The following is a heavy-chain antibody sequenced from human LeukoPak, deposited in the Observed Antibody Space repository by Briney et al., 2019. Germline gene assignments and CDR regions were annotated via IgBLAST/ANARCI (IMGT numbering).Heavy chain of an antibody. Sequence: PSETLSLTCTVSGGSISSYYWSWIRQPPRKGLEWIGYIYYSGSNNYNPSLKSRVTISVDTSKNQFSLKLSSVTAADTAVYYCARALLTDYYYYYYGMDVWGQGTTVTVSS. CDR3: ARALLTDYYYYYYGMDV. CDR1: GGSISSYY. D-gene: IGHD2-21*01. CDR2: IYYSGSN. J-gene: IGHJ6*02. V-gene: IGHV4-59*01.